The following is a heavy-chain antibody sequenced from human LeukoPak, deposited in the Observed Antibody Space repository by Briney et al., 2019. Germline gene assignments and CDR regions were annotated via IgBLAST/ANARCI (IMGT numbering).Heavy chain of an antibody. CDR1: GFTFTTYA. J-gene: IGHJ4*02. V-gene: IGHV3-23*01. CDR3: AKDLEAYGSGSYYFDY. CDR2: ISGSGDST. Sequence: GGSLRLSCTASGFTFTTYAMSWVRQPPGKGLEWVSTISGSGDSTYYADSVKGRFTISRDNSKNTLYLQMNSLRAEDTAVYYCAKDLEAYGSGSYYFDYWGQGTLVTVSS. D-gene: IGHD3-10*01.